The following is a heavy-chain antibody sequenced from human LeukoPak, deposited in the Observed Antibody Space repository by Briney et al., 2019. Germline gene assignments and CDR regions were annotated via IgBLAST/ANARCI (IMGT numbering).Heavy chain of an antibody. CDR3: AKDVAPDSGWDLDY. V-gene: IGHV3-23*01. D-gene: IGHD6-19*01. Sequence: GGSLRLSCAASGFTFSTYTMSWVRQAPGKGLERVSSIYNSGAGIFYADSVKGRFTISRDNSKNTLYLQMNSLRAEDTTVYYCAKDVAPDSGWDLDYWGQGTLVTVSS. CDR2: IYNSGAGI. CDR1: GFTFSTYT. J-gene: IGHJ4*02.